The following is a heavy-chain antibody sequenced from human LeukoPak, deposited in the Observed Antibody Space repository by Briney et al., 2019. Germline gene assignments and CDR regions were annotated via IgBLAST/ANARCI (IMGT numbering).Heavy chain of an antibody. V-gene: IGHV3-23*01. Sequence: GGSLRLSCEASGFTFSNYAMSWVRQAPGKGLGWVSAISGSGDSTYYADSVKGRFTISRDNSKNTLYLQMSSLRAEDTALYYWAKVTWNSWNEDCWGQGTLVTVSS. CDR1: GFTFSNYA. CDR2: ISGSGDST. CDR3: AKVTWNSWNEDC. D-gene: IGHD1-7*01. J-gene: IGHJ4*02.